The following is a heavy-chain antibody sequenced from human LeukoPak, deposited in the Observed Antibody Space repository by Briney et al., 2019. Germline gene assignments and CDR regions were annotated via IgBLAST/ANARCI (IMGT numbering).Heavy chain of an antibody. V-gene: IGHV3-21*01. CDR1: GFTFSSYS. Sequence: GGSLRLSCAASGFTFSSYSMNWVRQAPGKGPEWVSSISSSSSYIYYADSVKGRFTISRDNAKNSLYLQMNSLRAEDTAVYYCARDPSSSGWSHFDYWGQGTLVTVSS. D-gene: IGHD6-19*01. J-gene: IGHJ4*02. CDR3: ARDPSSSGWSHFDY. CDR2: ISSSSSYI.